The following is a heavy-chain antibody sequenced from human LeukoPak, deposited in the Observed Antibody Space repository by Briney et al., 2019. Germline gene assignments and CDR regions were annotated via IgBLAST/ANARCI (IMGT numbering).Heavy chain of an antibody. J-gene: IGHJ4*02. CDR3: ARDANLDY. V-gene: IGHV6-1*01. CDR1: GDSVSSDTAA. Sequence: QTLSLTCAISGDSVSSDTAAWNWIRQSPSRGLEWLGRTYYRSKWYNEYSVSVRSRIIIKADTSKNQLSLQLNSVTPEDTAVYYCARDANLDYWGQGTLVTVSS. CDR2: TYYRSKWYN.